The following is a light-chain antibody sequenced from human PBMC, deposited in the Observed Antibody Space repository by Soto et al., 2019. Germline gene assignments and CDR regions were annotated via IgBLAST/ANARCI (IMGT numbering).Light chain of an antibody. CDR3: QQRYSITLT. J-gene: IGKJ4*01. CDR2: PPS. CDR1: QRINTY. V-gene: IGKV1-39*01. Sequence: DIQLSQSPSSRSSSLGDSVAITWRASQRINTYMNWYQHKPGKAPNLLIFPPSTLQSGVPSRFSGSVSGTDGTITISSLKTEDGSTYYCQQRYSITLTFGGGTKVDIK.